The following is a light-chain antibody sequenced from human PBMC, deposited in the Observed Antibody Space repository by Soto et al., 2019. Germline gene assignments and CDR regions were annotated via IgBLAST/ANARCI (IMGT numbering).Light chain of an antibody. CDR1: SSNIGSNT. V-gene: IGLV1-44*01. J-gene: IGLJ2*01. CDR3: AAWDDSLNGPVV. CDR2: SNN. Sequence: QSVLTQPPSGSGNPGQRVTISCSGSSSNIGSNTVNWYQQLPGTAPKLLIYSNNQRPSGVPDRFSGSKSGTSASLAISGLQSEDEADYYCAAWDDSLNGPVVFGGGTKVTVL.